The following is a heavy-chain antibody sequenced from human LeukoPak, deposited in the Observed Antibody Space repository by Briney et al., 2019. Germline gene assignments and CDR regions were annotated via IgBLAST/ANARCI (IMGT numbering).Heavy chain of an antibody. Sequence: GGSLRLSCAASGFTFSSYEMNWVRQAPGKGLEWVSYISSSGSTIYYADSVKGRFTISRDNAKNSLYLQMNSLRAEDTAVYYCARAVATIDDYWGQGTLVTVSS. CDR1: GFTFSSYE. J-gene: IGHJ4*02. V-gene: IGHV3-48*03. CDR3: ARAVATIDDY. D-gene: IGHD5-12*01. CDR2: ISSSGSTI.